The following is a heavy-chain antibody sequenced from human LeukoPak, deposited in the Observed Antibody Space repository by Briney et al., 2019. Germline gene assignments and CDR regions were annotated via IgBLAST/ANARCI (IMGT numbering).Heavy chain of an antibody. CDR3: ACNLYDSSGYEYFQH. D-gene: IGHD3-22*01. CDR2: ISYDGSNK. V-gene: IGHV3-30*03. J-gene: IGHJ1*01. Sequence: VAXISYDGSNKYYADSVKGRFTISRDNSKNTLYLQMNSLRAEDTAVYYCACNLYDSSGYEYFQHWGQGTLVTVSS.